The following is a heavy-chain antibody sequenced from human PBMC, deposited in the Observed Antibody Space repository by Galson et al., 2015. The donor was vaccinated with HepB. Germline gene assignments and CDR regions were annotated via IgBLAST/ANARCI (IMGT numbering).Heavy chain of an antibody. J-gene: IGHJ4*02. Sequence: SVKVSCKASGGTFSSYAISWVRQAPGQGLEWMGGIIPIFGTANYAQKFQGRVTITADKSTSTAYMELSSLRSEDTAVYYCARGVGGFTEAGNYFDYWGQGTLVTVSS. CDR3: ARGVGGFTEAGNYFDY. CDR2: IIPIFGTA. D-gene: IGHD6-19*01. V-gene: IGHV1-69*06. CDR1: GGTFSSYA.